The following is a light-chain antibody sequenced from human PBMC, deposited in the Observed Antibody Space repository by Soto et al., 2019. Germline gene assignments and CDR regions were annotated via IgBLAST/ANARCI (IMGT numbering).Light chain of an antibody. CDR2: GAS. V-gene: IGKV3-20*01. CDR3: QQYGSSPRT. CDR1: QSVTNNY. Sequence: EVVLTQSPGTLSLSPGERATLSCRASQSVTNNYLAWYQQKPGQAPRLLIYGASSRATGIPDRFSGSGSGTDFTLTISRLEPEDLAVYYCQQYGSSPRTCGQGTKLEI. J-gene: IGKJ2*01.